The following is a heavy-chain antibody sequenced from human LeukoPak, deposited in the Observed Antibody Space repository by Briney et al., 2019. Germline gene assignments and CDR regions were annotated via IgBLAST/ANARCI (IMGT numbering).Heavy chain of an antibody. V-gene: IGHV4-39*07. J-gene: IGHJ4*02. CDR2: IYYSGST. D-gene: IGHD6-13*01. CDR3: AREGIAAAGGNFDY. CDR1: GGSISSSSYY. Sequence: PSETLSLTCTVSGGSISSSSYYWGWIRQPPGKGLEWIGSIYYSGSTYYNPSLKSRVTISVDTSKNQFSLKLSSVTAADTAVYYCAREGIAAAGGNFDYWGQGTLVTVSS.